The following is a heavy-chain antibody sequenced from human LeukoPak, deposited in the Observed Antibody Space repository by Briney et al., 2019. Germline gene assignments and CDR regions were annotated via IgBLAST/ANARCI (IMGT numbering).Heavy chain of an antibody. CDR1: GFTFSSYW. V-gene: IGHV3-74*01. D-gene: IGHD3-10*01. Sequence: SGGSLRLSCAASGFTFSSYWMHWVRQAPGKGLVWVSRINSDGSSTSYADSVKGRLTISRDNAKNTLYLQMNSLRAEDTAVYYCAREDYGSGSYGYWGQGTLVTVSS. J-gene: IGHJ4*02. CDR2: INSDGSST. CDR3: AREDYGSGSYGY.